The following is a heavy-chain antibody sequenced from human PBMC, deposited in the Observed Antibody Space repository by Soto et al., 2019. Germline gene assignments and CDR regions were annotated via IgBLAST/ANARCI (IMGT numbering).Heavy chain of an antibody. D-gene: IGHD6-19*01. Sequence: QVQQVESGGGVVQPGRSLRLSCAASGFTFSSYAMHWVRQAPGKGLEWVAVISYDGSNKYYADSVKGRFTISRDNSKNTLYLQMNSLRAEDTAVYYCAREGGFGYSSGWPYFDYWGQGTLVTVSS. CDR3: AREGGFGYSSGWPYFDY. CDR1: GFTFSSYA. V-gene: IGHV3-30-3*01. J-gene: IGHJ4*02. CDR2: ISYDGSNK.